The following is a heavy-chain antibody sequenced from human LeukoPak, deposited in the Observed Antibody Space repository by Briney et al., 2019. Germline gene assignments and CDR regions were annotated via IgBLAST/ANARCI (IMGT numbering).Heavy chain of an antibody. D-gene: IGHD4-17*01. V-gene: IGHV3-53*01. CDR3: ARGPPYGDYHFGGMDV. CDR2: IYSGGST. Sequence: GGSLRLSCAASGFTVSSNYMSWVRQAPGKGLEWVSVIYSGGSTYYADSVKGRFTISRDNSKNTLYLQMNSLRAEDTAVYYCARGPPYGDYHFGGMDVWGQGTTVTVSS. J-gene: IGHJ6*02. CDR1: GFTVSSNY.